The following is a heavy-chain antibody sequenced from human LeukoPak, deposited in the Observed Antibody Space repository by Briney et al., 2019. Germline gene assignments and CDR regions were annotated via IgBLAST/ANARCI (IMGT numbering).Heavy chain of an antibody. CDR2: INHSGST. J-gene: IGHJ5*02. D-gene: IGHD4-17*01. V-gene: IGHV4-34*01. CDR3: ARGYYGDYRWFDP. Sequence: SETLSLTCAVYGGSFSDYYWSWIRQPPGKGLEWIGEINHSGSTNYNPSLKSRVTISVDTSKNQFSLKLSSVTAADTAVYCCARGYYGDYRWFDPWGQGTLVTVS. CDR1: GGSFSDYY.